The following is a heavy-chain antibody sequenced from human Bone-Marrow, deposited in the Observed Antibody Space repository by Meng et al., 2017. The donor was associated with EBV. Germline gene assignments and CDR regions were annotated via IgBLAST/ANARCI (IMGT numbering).Heavy chain of an antibody. V-gene: IGHV3-23*04. CDR1: GFTFSDSA. D-gene: IGHD3-10*01. Sequence: VQLVGAGGGLVQPGGSLRLSCAASGFTFSDSAMSWVRQAPGKGLEWVSTISAGIGNTHYADSVKGRFTISRDNSKNTLYLQMNNLRADDTAVYYCALWFREHFDYWGQGTLVTVSS. CDR3: ALWFREHFDY. CDR2: ISAGIGNT. J-gene: IGHJ4*02.